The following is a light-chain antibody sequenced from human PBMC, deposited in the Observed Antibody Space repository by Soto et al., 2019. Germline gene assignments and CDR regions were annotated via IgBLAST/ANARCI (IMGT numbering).Light chain of an antibody. Sequence: QSALTQPRSVSGSPVQSVTISCTGTSSDVGDYNYVSWYQQHPGKAPKLMIYDVSKRPSGVPDRFSGSKSGNTASLTISGLQAEDEADYYCCSYAGTYYLYVFGTGTKVTVL. J-gene: IGLJ1*01. V-gene: IGLV2-11*01. CDR3: CSYAGTYYLYV. CDR1: SSDVGDYNY. CDR2: DVS.